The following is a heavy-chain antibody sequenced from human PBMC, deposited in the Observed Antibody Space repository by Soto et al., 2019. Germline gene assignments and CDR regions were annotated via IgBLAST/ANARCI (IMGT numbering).Heavy chain of an antibody. J-gene: IGHJ4*02. CDR1: GGSFKSGSYS. D-gene: IGHD3-3*01. V-gene: IGHV4-61*01. CDR3: ARDFAYFDS. Sequence: PSETLSLTCTVSGGSFKSGSYSWSWIRQPPGKGLEWIGYVYYTGRTSYNPSLKSRVSISMDTSKNQFSLNLDSVTAADTAVYFCARDFAYFDSWGQGTLVTVSS. CDR2: VYYTGRT.